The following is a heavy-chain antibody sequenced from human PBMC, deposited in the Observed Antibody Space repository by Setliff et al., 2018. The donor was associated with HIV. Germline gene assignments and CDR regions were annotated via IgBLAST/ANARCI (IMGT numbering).Heavy chain of an antibody. D-gene: IGHD1-20*01. CDR1: GYSISSGYY. CDR3: ARDSITGTTPAFDY. V-gene: IGHV4-38-2*02. J-gene: IGHJ4*02. CDR2: IYHSGST. Sequence: NPSETLSLTCTVSGYSISSGYYWGWIRQPPGKGLEWIGSIYHSGSTYYNPSLKSRVTISVDTSKNQFSLRLSSVTAADTAVYYCARDSITGTTPAFDYWGQGTLVTVSS.